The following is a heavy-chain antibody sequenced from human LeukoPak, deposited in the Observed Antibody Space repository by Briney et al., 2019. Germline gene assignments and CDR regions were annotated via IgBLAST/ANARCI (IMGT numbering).Heavy chain of an antibody. CDR1: GFTFTNYA. V-gene: IGHV3-30-3*01. D-gene: IGHD2-21*02. CDR3: ARGFVLGAAKNYFDY. Sequence: GRALRLSCAASGFTFTNYALHWVRQAPGKGLEWEAVISYDGTNKYYADSVNGRFTISRDNSKNTLSLQMNSLRAEDTALYYCARGFVLGAAKNYFDYWGQGALVTVSS. J-gene: IGHJ4*02. CDR2: ISYDGTNK.